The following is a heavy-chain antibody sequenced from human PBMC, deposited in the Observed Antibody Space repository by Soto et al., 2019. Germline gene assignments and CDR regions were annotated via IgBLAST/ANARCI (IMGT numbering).Heavy chain of an antibody. Sequence: EVQLLESGGGLVQPGGSLRLSCAASGFTFSSYAMSWVRQAPGKGLEWVSAISVSGGSTYYADSVKGRFTISRDVSKNTLYLQMNSLRAEDTAVYYCAKDLRDSSGYYYYIDYWGQGTLVTVSS. CDR2: ISVSGGST. CDR1: GFTFSSYA. D-gene: IGHD3-22*01. J-gene: IGHJ4*02. V-gene: IGHV3-23*01. CDR3: AKDLRDSSGYYYYIDY.